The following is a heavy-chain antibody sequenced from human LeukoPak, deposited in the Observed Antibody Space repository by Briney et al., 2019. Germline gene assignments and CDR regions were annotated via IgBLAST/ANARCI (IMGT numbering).Heavy chain of an antibody. J-gene: IGHJ5*02. Sequence: SETLSLTCTVSGGSISSYYWSWIRQPPGKGLEWIGEINHSGSTNYNPSLKSRVTISVDTSKNQFSLKLSSVTAADTAVYYCARGSIAARPRWFDPWGQGTLVTVSS. D-gene: IGHD6-6*01. V-gene: IGHV4-34*01. CDR3: ARGSIAARPRWFDP. CDR2: INHSGST. CDR1: GGSISSYY.